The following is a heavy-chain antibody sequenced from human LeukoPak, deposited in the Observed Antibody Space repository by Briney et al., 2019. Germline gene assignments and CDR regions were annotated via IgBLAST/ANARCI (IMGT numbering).Heavy chain of an antibody. J-gene: IGHJ1*01. V-gene: IGHV3-20*04. CDR2: INRNGGRT. Sequence: GGSLRLSCAASGFTIDDYGMSWVRQVAGKGLEWVAGINRNGGRTDYADSVKGRFTISRDNAKNSLYLQMNSLRAEDMALYYCAKDTTYYYDSSGYISDWGQGTLVTVSS. D-gene: IGHD3-22*01. CDR3: AKDTTYYYDSSGYISD. CDR1: GFTIDDYG.